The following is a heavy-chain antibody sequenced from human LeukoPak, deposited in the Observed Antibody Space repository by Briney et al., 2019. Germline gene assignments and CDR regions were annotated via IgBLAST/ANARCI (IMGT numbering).Heavy chain of an antibody. D-gene: IGHD2-15*01. J-gene: IGHJ6*02. CDR2: MNPNSGNT. CDR3: ARGTPPYCSGGSCYRFSIPYYYYGMDV. Sequence: ASVKVSCKASAYTFTSYDINWVRQATGQGLEWMGWMNPNSGNTGYAQKFQGRVTMTRNTSISTAYMELSSLRSEDTAVYYCARGTPPYCSGGSCYRFSIPYYYYGMDVWGQGTTVTVSS. CDR1: AYTFTSYD. V-gene: IGHV1-8*01.